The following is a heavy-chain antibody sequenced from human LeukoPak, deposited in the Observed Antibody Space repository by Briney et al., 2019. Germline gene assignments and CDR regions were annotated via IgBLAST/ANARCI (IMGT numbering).Heavy chain of an antibody. D-gene: IGHD3-22*01. CDR3: ARGYYDSSDFEYFQH. CDR2: INPSSGAT. Sequence: ASVKVSYKASGYTFTDYYMHWVRQAPGQGLEWMAWINPSSGATNYAQKFQGRVNMTRDTSISTAYMELSRLRSDDTAVYYCARGYYDSSDFEYFQHWGQGTLVTVSS. V-gene: IGHV1-2*02. J-gene: IGHJ1*01. CDR1: GYTFTDYY.